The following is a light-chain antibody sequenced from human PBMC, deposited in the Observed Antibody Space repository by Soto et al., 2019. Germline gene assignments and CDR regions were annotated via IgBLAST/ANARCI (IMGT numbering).Light chain of an antibody. J-gene: IGKJ1*01. Sequence: EIVMTQSAAILSVSPGERATLSCRASQSVSSNLAWYQKKPGQAPRLLIYGASTRATGIPTRFSGSGSGTEFTLTISSLQSEDFAVYYCQQYNNWWTFGQGTRVEIK. CDR3: QQYNNWWT. CDR1: QSVSSN. V-gene: IGKV3-15*01. CDR2: GAS.